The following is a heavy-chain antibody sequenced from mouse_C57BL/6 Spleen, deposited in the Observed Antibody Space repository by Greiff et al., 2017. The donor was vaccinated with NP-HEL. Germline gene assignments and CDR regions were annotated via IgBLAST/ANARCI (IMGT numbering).Heavy chain of an antibody. D-gene: IGHD2-1*01. V-gene: IGHV5-16*01. CDR1: GFTFSDYY. CDR3: ARDRGYYGNYEAMDY. Sequence: EVMLVESEGGLVQPGRSMKLSCTASGFTFSDYYMAWVRQVPEKGLEWVANINYDGSSTYYLDSLKSRFIISRDNAKNILYLQMSSLKSEDTATYYCARDRGYYGNYEAMDYWGQGTSVTVSS. J-gene: IGHJ4*01. CDR2: INYDGSST.